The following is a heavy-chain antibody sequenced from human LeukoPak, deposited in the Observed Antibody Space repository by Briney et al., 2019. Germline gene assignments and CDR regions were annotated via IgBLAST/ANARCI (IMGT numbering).Heavy chain of an antibody. D-gene: IGHD6-19*01. CDR1: GGSISSSSYY. CDR2: IDHSGNT. CDR3: ARVGSWYYFDY. Sequence: SETLSLTCTVPGGSISSSSYYWSWIRQPPGEGLEWIAYIDHSGNTNYNPSLKSRVTISRDMSKNQFSLKLTSVTVADTAMYYCARVGSWYYFDYWGQGILVTVSS. J-gene: IGHJ4*02. V-gene: IGHV4-61*01.